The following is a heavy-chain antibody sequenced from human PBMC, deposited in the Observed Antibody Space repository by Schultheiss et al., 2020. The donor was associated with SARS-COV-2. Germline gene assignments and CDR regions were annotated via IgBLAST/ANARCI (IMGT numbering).Heavy chain of an antibody. D-gene: IGHD2-2*01. CDR3: ARGGASYASRNPFDY. J-gene: IGHJ4*02. V-gene: IGHV5-51*01. CDR1: GYSFTSYW. CDR2: IYPGDSDT. Sequence: GESLKISCKGSGYSFTSYWIGWVRQMPGKGLEWMGIIYPGDSDTRYSPSFQGQVTISADKSISTAYLQWSSLKASDTAMYYCARGGASYASRNPFDYWGQGTLVTVSS.